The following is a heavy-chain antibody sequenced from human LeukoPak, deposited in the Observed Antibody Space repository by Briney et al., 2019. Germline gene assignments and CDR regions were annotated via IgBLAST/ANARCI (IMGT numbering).Heavy chain of an antibody. CDR3: AKVQSGYSYAWVEWEPYMAFDI. CDR1: RFTFSSYT. CDR2: ISGSGGST. D-gene: IGHD5-18*01. V-gene: IGHV3-23*01. J-gene: IGHJ3*02. Sequence: GGSLRLSCSASRFTFSSYTMSWVRQAPGKGLEWVSAISGSGGSTYYADSVKGRFTISRDNSKNTLYLQMNSLRAEDTAVYYCAKVQSGYSYAWVEWEPYMAFDIWGQGTMVTVSS.